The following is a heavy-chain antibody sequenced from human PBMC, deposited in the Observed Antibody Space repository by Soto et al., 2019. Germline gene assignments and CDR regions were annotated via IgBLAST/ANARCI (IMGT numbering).Heavy chain of an antibody. V-gene: IGHV3-20*04. J-gene: IGHJ4*02. CDR1: GFTFDDYG. CDR3: ARERANCRGDCSPELDY. Sequence: EVQLVESGGGVVRPGGSLRLSCAASGFTFDDYGMSWVRQAPGKGLEWVSGINWNGGSTGYADSVKGRFTISKDNAKNSLYLQTNSRSAEDKALYYSARERANCRGDCSPELDYWGQGPLVTVSS. D-gene: IGHD2-21*02. CDR2: INWNGGST.